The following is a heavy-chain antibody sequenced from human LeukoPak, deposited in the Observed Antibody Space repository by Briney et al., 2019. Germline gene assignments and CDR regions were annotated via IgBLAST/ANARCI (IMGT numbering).Heavy chain of an antibody. CDR1: GFNFSTYW. D-gene: IGHD5-24*01. V-gene: IGHV3-7*01. Sequence: PGGSLRLSCTASGFNFSTYWMTWVRHVPGKGLEWVANIKEDGSEIYYVDAVKGRFTISRDNAKNTLYLQMNSLRAEEDTAVYYCARRYMATSAEDFEYWGQGILVIVSS. J-gene: IGHJ4*02. CDR3: ARRYMATSAEDFEY. CDR2: IKEDGSEI.